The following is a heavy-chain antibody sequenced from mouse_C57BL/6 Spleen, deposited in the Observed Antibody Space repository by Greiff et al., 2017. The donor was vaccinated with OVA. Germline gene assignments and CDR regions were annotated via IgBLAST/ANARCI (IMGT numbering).Heavy chain of an antibody. J-gene: IGHJ3*01. Sequence: VKLQESGAELVRPGTSVKVSCKASGYAFTNYLIEWVQQRPGQGLEWIGVINPGSGGTNYNEKFKGKATLTADKSSSTAYMQLSSLTSEDSAVYFCARGDYYGSSTGFAYWGKGTLVTVSA. CDR3: ARGDYYGSSTGFAY. CDR2: INPGSGGT. D-gene: IGHD1-1*01. V-gene: IGHV1-54*01. CDR1: GYAFTNYL.